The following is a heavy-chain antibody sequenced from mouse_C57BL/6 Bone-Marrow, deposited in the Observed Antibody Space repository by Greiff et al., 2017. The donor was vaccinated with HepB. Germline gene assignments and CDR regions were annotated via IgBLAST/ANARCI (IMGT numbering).Heavy chain of an antibody. CDR1: GYTFTSYG. Sequence: VQLQQSGAELARPGASVKLSCKASGYTFTSYGISWVKQRTGQGLEWIGEIYPRSGNTYYNEKLKGKAKLTADKASSTAYMALRSLTSEDSAVYFCARDVDGPYYFAYWGQGTTLTVSS. J-gene: IGHJ2*01. D-gene: IGHD2-3*01. CDR2: IYPRSGNT. CDR3: ARDVDGPYYFAY. V-gene: IGHV1-81*01.